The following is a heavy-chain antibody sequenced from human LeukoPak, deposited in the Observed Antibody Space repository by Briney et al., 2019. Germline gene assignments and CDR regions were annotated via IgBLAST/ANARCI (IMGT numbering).Heavy chain of an antibody. J-gene: IGHJ3*02. CDR2: ISSSGSTI. CDR1: GFTFSSYE. D-gene: IGHD3-22*01. CDR3: ARVLPMIDAFDI. V-gene: IGHV3-48*03. Sequence: GGSLRLSCAASGFTFSSYEMNWVRQAPGKGLEWVSYISSSGSTIYYADSVKGRFTISRDNAKNSLYLQMNSLRAEDTAVYYCARVLPMIDAFDIWGQGTMVTVSS.